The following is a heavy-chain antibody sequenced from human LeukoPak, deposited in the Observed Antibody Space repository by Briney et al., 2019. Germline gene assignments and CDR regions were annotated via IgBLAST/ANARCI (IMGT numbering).Heavy chain of an antibody. CDR2: ISDSGGST. CDR1: GITLSNYG. CDR3: ARYDYGDYEIYFDY. V-gene: IGHV3-23*01. Sequence: GGSLRLSCAVSGITLSNYGMSWVRQAPGKGLEWVAGISDSGGSTKYADSVKGRFTISRDNPKNTLFLQMNSLRAEDTAVYYCARYDYGDYEIYFDYWGQGTLVTVSS. J-gene: IGHJ4*02. D-gene: IGHD4-17*01.